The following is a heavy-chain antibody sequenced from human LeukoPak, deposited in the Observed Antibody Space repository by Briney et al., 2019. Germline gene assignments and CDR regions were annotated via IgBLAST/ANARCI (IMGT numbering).Heavy chain of an antibody. J-gene: IGHJ3*02. CDR2: IYTSGST. V-gene: IGHV4-61*02. Sequence: SETLSHTCTVSGGSISSGSYYWSWIRQPAGKGLEWIGRIYTSGSTNYNPSLKSRVTISVDTSKNQFSLKLSSVTAADTAVYYCAREGPGAFDIWGQGTMVTVSS. CDR1: GGSISSGSYY. CDR3: AREGPGAFDI.